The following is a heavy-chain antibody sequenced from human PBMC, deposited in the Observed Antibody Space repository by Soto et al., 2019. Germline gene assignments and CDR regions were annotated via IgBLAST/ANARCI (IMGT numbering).Heavy chain of an antibody. J-gene: IGHJ4*02. CDR1: GGSISSGGYY. D-gene: IGHD4-17*01. CDR2: IYYSGST. Sequence: SETLSLTCTVSGGSISSGGYYWSWIRQHPGKGLEWIGYIYYSGSTYYNPSLKSRVTISVDTSKNQFSLKLSSVTAADTAVYYCARDPRYGDYPVWTNWGQGTLVTVSS. V-gene: IGHV4-31*03. CDR3: ARDPRYGDYPVWTN.